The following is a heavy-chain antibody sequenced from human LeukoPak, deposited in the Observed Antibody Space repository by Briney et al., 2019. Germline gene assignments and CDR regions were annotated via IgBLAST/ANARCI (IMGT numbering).Heavy chain of an antibody. CDR1: GYTFIVHY. D-gene: IGHD6-25*01. V-gene: IGHV1-2*02. Sequence: ASVKVSCKASGYTFIVHYIHWVRQAPGQGLEXMGWVNPSSGGTNYAQKFQDRVTMTRDTSISTAYMELSSLRSDDTAVYYCARTRSGKPDFWGQGTLVTVSS. J-gene: IGHJ4*02. CDR2: VNPSSGGT. CDR3: ARTRSGKPDF.